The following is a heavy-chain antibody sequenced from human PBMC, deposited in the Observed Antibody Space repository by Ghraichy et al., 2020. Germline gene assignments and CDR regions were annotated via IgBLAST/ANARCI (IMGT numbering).Heavy chain of an antibody. Sequence: GGSLRLSCTASGFTFKNYAMTWVRQAPGKGPEWVLAIGGGGDRRDYADSVKGRFTISRDDSKNALYLQMTSLRVEDTAVYFCAKDLESYNGVYDPFDIWGPGTAVTVFS. CDR1: GFTFKNYA. J-gene: IGHJ3*02. D-gene: IGHD3-10*01. V-gene: IGHV3-23*01. CDR2: IGGGGDRR. CDR3: AKDLESYNGVYDPFDI.